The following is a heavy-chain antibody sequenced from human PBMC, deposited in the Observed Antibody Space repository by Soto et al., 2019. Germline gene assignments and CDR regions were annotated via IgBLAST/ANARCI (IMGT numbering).Heavy chain of an antibody. V-gene: IGHV1-8*01. J-gene: IGHJ5*01. CDR2: MNPNSGNT. CDR3: ARCATMVREGDDS. CDR1: GYTFANYD. D-gene: IGHD3-10*01. Sequence: QVQLVQSGAEVKKPGASVKVSCKASGYTFANYDINWVRQTTGQGLEWIGWMNPNSGNTGYIEKLQGRITMPRDTSTSTAYMELTSLTSEDTAVYYCARCATMVREGDDSWGQGTLVTVSS.